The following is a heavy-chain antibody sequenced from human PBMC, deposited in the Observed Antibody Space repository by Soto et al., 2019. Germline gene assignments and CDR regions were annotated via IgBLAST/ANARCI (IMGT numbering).Heavy chain of an antibody. CDR2: IYYSGST. CDR3: ARTYYDILTGYCDAFDI. D-gene: IGHD3-9*01. J-gene: IGHJ3*02. Sequence: LSLTCTVSGGSLSSSSYYWGWIRQPPGKGLEWIGSIYYSGSTYYNPSLKSRVTISVDTSKNQFSLKLSSVTAADTAVYYCARTYYDILTGYCDAFDIWGQGTMVTVSS. V-gene: IGHV4-39*01. CDR1: GGSLSSSSYY.